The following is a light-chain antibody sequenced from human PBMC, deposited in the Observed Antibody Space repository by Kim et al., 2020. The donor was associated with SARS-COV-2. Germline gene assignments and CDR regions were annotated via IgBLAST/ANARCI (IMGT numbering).Light chain of an antibody. CDR2: QDT. CDR3: QAWDSSTAV. J-gene: IGLJ1*01. CDR1: KLGDRY. Sequence: SYELTQPPSVSVSPGQTASITCSGDKLGDRYVCWYQQKPGQSPVLVIYQDTKRPSGIPERFSGSNSGNTATLTISGTQAMDEADYYCQAWDSSTAVFGTGTKVTVL. V-gene: IGLV3-1*01.